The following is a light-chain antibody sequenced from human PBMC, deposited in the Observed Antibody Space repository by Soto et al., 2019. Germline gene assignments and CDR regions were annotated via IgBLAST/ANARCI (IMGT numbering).Light chain of an antibody. CDR3: QSYDSSLRSYV. J-gene: IGLJ1*01. CDR2: GNT. CDR1: SSNIGAGYV. V-gene: IGLV1-40*01. Sequence: QSVLTQPPSVSGAPGQRGTISCAGSSSNIGAGYVVNWYQHLPGTAPKLLIYGNTNRPSGVPDRFSGSKASLAITGLQAEDEADYYCQSYDSSLRSYVFGTGTKVTVL.